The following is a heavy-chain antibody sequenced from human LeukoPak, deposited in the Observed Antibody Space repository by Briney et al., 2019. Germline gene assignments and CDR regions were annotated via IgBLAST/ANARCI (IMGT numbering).Heavy chain of an antibody. CDR2: IYYSGST. Sequence: PSETLSLTCTVSTGSISTSSYYWRWIRQPPGKGLEWIGSIYYSGSTYYNPSLKSRVTISVDTSKNPFSLDVSYWAAADIAVYYCVRQGAVAANDYWGQGTLVTVSS. CDR1: TGSISTSSYY. D-gene: IGHD6-19*01. CDR3: VRQGAVAANDY. J-gene: IGHJ4*02. V-gene: IGHV4-39*01.